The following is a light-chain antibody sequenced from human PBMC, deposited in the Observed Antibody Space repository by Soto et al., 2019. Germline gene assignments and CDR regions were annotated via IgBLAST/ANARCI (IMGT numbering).Light chain of an antibody. V-gene: IGLV2-8*01. CDR1: SSDVGGYYY. CDR3: SSYAGIHIV. J-gene: IGLJ1*01. CDR2: EVS. Sequence: QSLLTQPPAASGSPGQSVAISCTGTSSDVGGYYYVFWYQQHPGKAPKLMIYEVSQPPSGAPARFSGSKSGNTAFLTVSGLQAENEADYYGSSYAGIHIVFGTGTKVTVL.